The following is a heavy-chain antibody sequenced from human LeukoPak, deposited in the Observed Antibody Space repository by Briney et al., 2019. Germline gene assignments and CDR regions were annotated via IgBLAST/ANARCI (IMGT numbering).Heavy chain of an antibody. J-gene: IGHJ3*02. CDR1: GGSISSYY. CDR2: IYLSGST. Sequence: MSSETLSLTCTVPGGSISSYYWSWIRQPPGKGLEWIGYIYLSGSTNYNPSLKSRVTISVDTSKNQFSLKLSSVTAADTAVYYCARTVGHDSSGYYWLFGAFDIWGQGTMVTVSS. CDR3: ARTVGHDSSGYYWLFGAFDI. D-gene: IGHD3-22*01. V-gene: IGHV4-4*09.